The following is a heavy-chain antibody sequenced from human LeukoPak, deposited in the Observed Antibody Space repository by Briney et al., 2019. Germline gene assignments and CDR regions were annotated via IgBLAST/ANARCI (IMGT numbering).Heavy chain of an antibody. CDR1: GFTFSSYE. Sequence: GGSLRLSCAASGFTFSSYEMNWVRQAPGKGLEWVSYISSSGSTIYYADSVKGRFTISRDNAKNSLYLQMNSLRAEDTAVYYCASFHQAGSGGVYYFDYWGQGTLVTVSS. D-gene: IGHD2-15*01. CDR3: ASFHQAGSGGVYYFDY. CDR2: ISSSGSTI. J-gene: IGHJ4*02. V-gene: IGHV3-48*03.